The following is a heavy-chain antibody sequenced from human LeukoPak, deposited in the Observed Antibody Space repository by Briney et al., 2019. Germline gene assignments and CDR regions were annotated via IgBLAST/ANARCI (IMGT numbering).Heavy chain of an antibody. Sequence: PSETLSLTCTVSGGSISSGSDYCSWIRQPAGKGLEWIGRSYSSGSTNYNPSLKSPVSISVDTSKNQFSLRLSSVTAADTAVYYCARGSRYSSGYDYIDQWGQGTLVTVSS. V-gene: IGHV4-61*02. D-gene: IGHD3-22*01. CDR2: SYSSGST. CDR1: GGSISSGSDY. J-gene: IGHJ4*02. CDR3: ARGSRYSSGYDYIDQ.